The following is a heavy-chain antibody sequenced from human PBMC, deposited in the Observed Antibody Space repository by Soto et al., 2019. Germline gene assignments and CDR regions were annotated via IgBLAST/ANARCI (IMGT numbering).Heavy chain of an antibody. CDR3: ANEMKYGSGRWDSPRPPQY. D-gene: IGHD3-10*01. CDR1: GFTFSSYW. Sequence: EVQLVESGGGLVQPGGSLRLSCAASGFTFSSYWMHWVRQAPGKGLVWVSRINSDGSSTSYADSVKGRFTISRDNAKNTLYLQMNSLRAEDTAVYYCANEMKYGSGRWDSPRPPQYWGQGTLVTVSS. CDR2: INSDGSST. V-gene: IGHV3-74*01. J-gene: IGHJ4*02.